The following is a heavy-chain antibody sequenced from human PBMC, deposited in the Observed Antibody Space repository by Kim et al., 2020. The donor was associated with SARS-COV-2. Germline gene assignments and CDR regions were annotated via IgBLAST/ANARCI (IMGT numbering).Heavy chain of an antibody. V-gene: IGHV3-48*01. CDR1: GFTFRTYN. CDR2: ITLSTTTI. Sequence: GGSLRLSCAASGFTFRTYNMHWVRQAPGKGLEWISYITLSTTTIYYADSVKGRFTISRDNAENSLYLQMNSLTPVDTAVYYCAREATYSTSWTTLDFWGQGGLVTVSS. CDR3: AREATYSTSWTTLDF. J-gene: IGHJ4*02. D-gene: IGHD2-2*01.